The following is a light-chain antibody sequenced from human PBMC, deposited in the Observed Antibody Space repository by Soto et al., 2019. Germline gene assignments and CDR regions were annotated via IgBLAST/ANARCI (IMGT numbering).Light chain of an antibody. CDR1: QGVGSY. CDR2: HAS. J-gene: IGKJ4*01. Sequence: ESVLTQFPATLSLSPGERATLSFRASQGVGSYLAWYQQKPGQAPRLVIYHASNRATAIPARFSGSGSGTDFTLTISSLEPEDFEVYYCQQRSTWPLTFGGGTKVDIK. V-gene: IGKV3-11*01. CDR3: QQRSTWPLT.